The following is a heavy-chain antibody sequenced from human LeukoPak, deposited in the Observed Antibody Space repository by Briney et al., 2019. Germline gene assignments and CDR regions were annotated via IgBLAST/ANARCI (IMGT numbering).Heavy chain of an antibody. CDR3: ARAGLGSSWSNNWFDP. V-gene: IGHV4-39*07. J-gene: IGHJ5*02. D-gene: IGHD6-13*01. CDR1: GGSISSSSYY. Sequence: SETLSLTCTVSGGSISSSSYYWGWIRQPPGKGLEWIGSIYYSGSTYYNPSLKSRVTISVDTSKNQFSLKLSSVTAADTAVYYCARAGLGSSWSNNWFDPWGQGTWSPSPQ. CDR2: IYYSGST.